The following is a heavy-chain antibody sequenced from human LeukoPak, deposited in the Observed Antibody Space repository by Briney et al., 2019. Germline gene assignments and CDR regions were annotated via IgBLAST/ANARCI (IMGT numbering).Heavy chain of an antibody. CDR1: GFTFSSYE. D-gene: IGHD2-21*02. CDR3: ARGQCGGDCYISDY. Sequence: PGGSLRLSCAASGFTFSSYEMNWVRQAPGKGLEWVSYISSSGSTIYYADSVKGRFTISRDNAKNSLYLQMNSLRAEDTAVYYCARGQCGGDCYISDYWGQGTLVTVSS. CDR2: ISSSGSTI. J-gene: IGHJ4*02. V-gene: IGHV3-48*03.